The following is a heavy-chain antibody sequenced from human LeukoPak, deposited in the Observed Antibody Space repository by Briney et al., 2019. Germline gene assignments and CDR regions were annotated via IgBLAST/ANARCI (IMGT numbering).Heavy chain of an antibody. D-gene: IGHD6-19*01. Sequence: SETLSLTCTVSGGSISNYYWSWIRQPAGKGLEWIGRIYTSGSTNYKPSLKRRVTISLDKSKNQISLKLSSVTAADTAVYYCARGSQYSSGWLTRFDYWGQGILVTVSS. J-gene: IGHJ4*02. CDR2: IYTSGST. V-gene: IGHV4-4*07. CDR3: ARGSQYSSGWLTRFDY. CDR1: GGSISNYY.